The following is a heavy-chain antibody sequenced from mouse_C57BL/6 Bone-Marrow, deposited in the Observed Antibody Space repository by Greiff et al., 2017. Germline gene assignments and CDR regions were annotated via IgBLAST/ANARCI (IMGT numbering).Heavy chain of an antibody. CDR1: GYSITSGYY. V-gene: IGHV3-6*01. J-gene: IGHJ3*01. CDR2: ISYDGSN. CDR3: ARLNYYGAY. D-gene: IGHD2-1*01. Sequence: EVQVVESGPGLVKPSQSLSLTCSVTGYSITSGYYWNWIRQFPGNKLEWMGYISYDGSNNYNPSLKNRISITRDTSKNQFFLKLNSVTTDDTATYYCARLNYYGAYWGQGTLVTVSA.